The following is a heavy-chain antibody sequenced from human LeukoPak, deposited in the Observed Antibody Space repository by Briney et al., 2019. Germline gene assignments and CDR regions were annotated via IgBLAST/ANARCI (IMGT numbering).Heavy chain of an antibody. Sequence: GGSLRLSCAASAFTFSGHWMGWVRQAPGKGLEWVANINKDGSDTYHVDSVRGRFTISRENAKDSLYLQMNNVRAGDTAVYFCARTSKVTSVMDIWGQGTMVTVSS. V-gene: IGHV3-7*02. CDR1: AFTFSGHW. CDR2: INKDGSDT. CDR3: ARTSKVTSVMDI. D-gene: IGHD3-16*01. J-gene: IGHJ3*02.